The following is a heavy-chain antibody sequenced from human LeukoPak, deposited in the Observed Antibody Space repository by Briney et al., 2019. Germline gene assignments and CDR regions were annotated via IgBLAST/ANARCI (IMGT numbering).Heavy chain of an antibody. CDR1: GLTFSSYA. Sequence: SGGSLRLSCAASGLTFSSYAMSWVRQAPGKGLEWVSAISGSGGSTYYADSVKGRFTISRDNSKNTLYLQMNSLRAEDTAVYYCAKMAGVTIRRYYFDYWGQGTLVTVSS. J-gene: IGHJ4*02. CDR2: ISGSGGST. CDR3: AKMAGVTIRRYYFDY. D-gene: IGHD3-10*01. V-gene: IGHV3-23*01.